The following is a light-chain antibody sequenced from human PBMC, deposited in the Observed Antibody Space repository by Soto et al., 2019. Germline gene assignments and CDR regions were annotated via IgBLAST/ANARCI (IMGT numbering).Light chain of an antibody. Sequence: ENLSTQFPATLCLSPGERATQSCRASQSINTYLAWYQQKPGQAPRLLIYDASKRATGITARFSGSGSGTDFTLTISRLEPEDFAVYYCQLYGSSPWTFGQGTKVDIK. J-gene: IGKJ1*01. V-gene: IGKV3-20*01. CDR3: QLYGSSPWT. CDR1: QSINTY. CDR2: DAS.